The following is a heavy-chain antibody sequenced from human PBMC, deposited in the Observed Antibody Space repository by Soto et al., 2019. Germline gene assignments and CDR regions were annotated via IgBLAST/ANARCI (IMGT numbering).Heavy chain of an antibody. J-gene: IGHJ4*02. D-gene: IGHD1-26*01. Sequence: PWVSLRLSCATSGFTFSGSTIHWGRQASGKGLEWVGRTRSKTYSYATAYAASVKGRFTISRDDSQSTAYLQMNSLKTEDTAVYYCARDYNGSYFWGQGTLVTVSS. CDR1: GFTFSGST. V-gene: IGHV3-73*01. CDR2: TRSKTYSYAT. CDR3: ARDYNGSYF.